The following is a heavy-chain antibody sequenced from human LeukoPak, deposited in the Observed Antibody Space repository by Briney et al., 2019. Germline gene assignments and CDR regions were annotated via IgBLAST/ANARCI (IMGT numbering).Heavy chain of an antibody. Sequence: PGGSLRLSCAASGFTFSSYAMSWVRQAPEKGLEWVSAISGSGGSTYYADSVKGRFTISRDNSKNTLYLQMNSLRAEDTAVYYCAKDADILTGYYLYYFDYWGQGTLVTVSS. CDR2: ISGSGGST. D-gene: IGHD3-9*01. CDR1: GFTFSSYA. CDR3: AKDADILTGYYLYYFDY. J-gene: IGHJ4*02. V-gene: IGHV3-23*01.